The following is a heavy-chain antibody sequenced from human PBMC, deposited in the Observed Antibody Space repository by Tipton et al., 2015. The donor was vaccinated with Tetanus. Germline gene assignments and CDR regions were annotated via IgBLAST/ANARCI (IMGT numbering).Heavy chain of an antibody. CDR2: IYYSGSI. D-gene: IGHD2-21*02. V-gene: IGHV4-39*07. Sequence: GLVKPSETLSLTCSVSGGSISGSSYYWSWIRQPPGKALEWIGSIYYSGSIYYNPSLKSRVTISVDTSKNQFSLRLSSVTAADTAVYYCVRDHARACGGDCYPGGFDIWGQGTMVSVSS. CDR1: GGSISGSSYY. CDR3: VRDHARACGGDCYPGGFDI. J-gene: IGHJ3*02.